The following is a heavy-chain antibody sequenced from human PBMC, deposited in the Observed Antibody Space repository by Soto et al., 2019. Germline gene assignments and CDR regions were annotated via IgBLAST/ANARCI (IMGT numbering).Heavy chain of an antibody. V-gene: IGHV3-74*01. J-gene: IGHJ4*02. Sequence: EVQLVESGGGLVQPGGSLRLSCAASGFTFSRYWMHWVRQAPGKGRVWVSRISSDGSNIIYADSVKCRFTISRDDAKNTLYLQINNLRDEDTAVYYCGSNQTMAGTTTLDYWGQGALGTVAS. D-gene: IGHD6-19*01. CDR1: GFTFSRYW. CDR2: ISSDGSNI. CDR3: GSNQTMAGTTTLDY.